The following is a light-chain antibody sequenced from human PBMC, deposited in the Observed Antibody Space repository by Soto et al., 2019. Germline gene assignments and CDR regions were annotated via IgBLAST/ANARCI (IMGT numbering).Light chain of an antibody. Sequence: EIVLTQSPATLSLSPGERATLSCRASQAVSSSLAWYQQKPGQAPRLLIYEVSNRATGIPDRFSGSGSGTDFTLTISRLEPEDFAVYYCQQYGSSGTFGQGTKVEIK. CDR1: QAVSSS. V-gene: IGKV3-20*01. CDR3: QQYGSSGT. J-gene: IGKJ1*01. CDR2: EVS.